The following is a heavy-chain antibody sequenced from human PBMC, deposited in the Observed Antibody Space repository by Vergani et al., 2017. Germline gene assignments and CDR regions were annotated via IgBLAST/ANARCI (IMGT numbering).Heavy chain of an antibody. Sequence: QVQLVESGGGVVQPGRSLRLSCTPSSCKLGDYGMHWVRQAPGRGLEWVSMTWYQVNNNYYADSVRGRFTISKDISKNPLYLQMNSLRGDDTAVYYCARETRDTPSSLDYWGQGAMVTVSS. CDR1: SCKLGDYG. CDR3: ARETRDTPSSLDY. J-gene: IGHJ4*02. V-gene: IGHV3-33*01. D-gene: IGHD5-24*01. CDR2: TWYQVNNN.